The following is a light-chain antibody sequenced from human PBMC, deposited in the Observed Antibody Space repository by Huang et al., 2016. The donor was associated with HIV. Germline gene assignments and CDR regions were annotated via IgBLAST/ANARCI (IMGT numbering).Light chain of an antibody. Sequence: EIKMTQSPATLSVSPGGRVTLSCRASQNVRNNLAWYPQETGQAPRLLIYDTSTRAAGIPARFSGSGSGTEFTLTISGLQSEDFAIYYCQQYDKWPPGLTFGGGTKVEI. V-gene: IGKV3D-15*01. CDR1: QNVRNN. J-gene: IGKJ4*01. CDR3: QQYDKWPPGLT. CDR2: DTS.